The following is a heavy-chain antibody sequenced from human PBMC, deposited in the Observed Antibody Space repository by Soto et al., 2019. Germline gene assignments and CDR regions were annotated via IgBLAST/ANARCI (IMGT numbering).Heavy chain of an antibody. J-gene: IGHJ6*02. CDR2: ISSSSSYI. CDR3: AREEEGGGMDV. V-gene: IGHV3-21*01. Sequence: EVQLVESGGGLVKPGGSLRLSCAASGFTFSSYSMNWVRQAPGKGLEWVSSISSSSSYIYYADSVKGRFTISRDNAKNSLYLQMNSMRAEDTAVYYCAREEEGGGMDVWGQGTTVTVSS. CDR1: GFTFSSYS.